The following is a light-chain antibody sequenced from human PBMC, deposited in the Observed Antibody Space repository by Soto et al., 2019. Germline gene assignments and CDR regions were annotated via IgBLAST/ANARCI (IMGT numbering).Light chain of an antibody. CDR1: GGSIDSDY. Sequence: NFMLTQPHSVSESPGKTVTISCTRSGGSIDSDYVQWYQQRPGRAPTTVIYEDDQRPSGVPDRFSGSSDSSSNSASLPISGLKTEDEADYYCQSYDSSTYVFGTGTKLTVL. CDR2: EDD. J-gene: IGLJ1*01. CDR3: QSYDSSTYV. V-gene: IGLV6-57*04.